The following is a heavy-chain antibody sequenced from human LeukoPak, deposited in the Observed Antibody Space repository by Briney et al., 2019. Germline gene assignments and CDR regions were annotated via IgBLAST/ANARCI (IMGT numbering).Heavy chain of an antibody. CDR3: AKRLGSGSQLESSFDY. V-gene: IGHV3-23*01. D-gene: IGHD1-26*01. Sequence: GGSLRLSCAASGFTFSSYAMSWVRQAPGKGLEWVSAISGSGGSTYYADSVKGRFTISRDNSKNTLYLQMNSLRAEDTAVYYCAKRLGSGSQLESSFDYWGQGTLVTVSS. CDR1: GFTFSSYA. CDR2: ISGSGGST. J-gene: IGHJ4*02.